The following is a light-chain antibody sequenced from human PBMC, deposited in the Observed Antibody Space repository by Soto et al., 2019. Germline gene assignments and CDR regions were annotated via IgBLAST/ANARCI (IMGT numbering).Light chain of an antibody. CDR2: AAS. J-gene: IGKJ2*01. V-gene: IGKV1-6*01. Sequence: AIQMTQSPSSLSASVGDRVTITCRASQGIRNDLDWFQQKPGKAPKLLIYAASNLQSGVPARFSGSGSGTDFTLTISSLQPEDFATYYCQQVKSFPKTFGQGTKL. CDR1: QGIRND. CDR3: QQVKSFPKT.